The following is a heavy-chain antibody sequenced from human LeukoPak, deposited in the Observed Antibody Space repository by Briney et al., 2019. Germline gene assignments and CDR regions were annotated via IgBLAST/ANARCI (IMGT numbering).Heavy chain of an antibody. CDR1: GYIFTSND. CDR3: ATGDGSGSLYFDY. Sequence: ASVKVSCKASGYIFTSNDINWVRQATGQGPEWVGWMNPNSGNTGYAQKFQGRVTLTRNTSISTAYMELSSLRSEDTAVYYCATGDGSGSLYFDYWGQGTLVTVSS. J-gene: IGHJ4*02. V-gene: IGHV1-8*01. CDR2: MNPNSGNT. D-gene: IGHD1-26*01.